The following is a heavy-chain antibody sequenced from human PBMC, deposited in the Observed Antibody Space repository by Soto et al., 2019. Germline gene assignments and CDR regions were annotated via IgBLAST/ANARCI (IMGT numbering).Heavy chain of an antibody. V-gene: IGHV1-69*06. D-gene: IGHD3-16*01. J-gene: IGHJ6*02. CDR1: GGTFSNHT. CDR2: IVPMFGTS. Sequence: QVQLVQSGAEVKKPGSSVKVSCKASGGTFSNHTISWVRQAPGQGLEWMGGIVPMFGTSNYAQKFQGRVTTTADKSTNTAYMELSSLTSEDTVVYYCARGDDFDYYYGVDVWGQGTTVTVSS. CDR3: ARGDDFDYYYGVDV.